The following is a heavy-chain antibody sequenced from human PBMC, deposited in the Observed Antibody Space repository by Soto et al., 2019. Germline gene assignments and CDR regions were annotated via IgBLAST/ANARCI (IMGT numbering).Heavy chain of an antibody. Sequence: EVQLVESGGGLVQPGGSLRLSCSASGSTFSSYDMHWVRQGPGKGLEWVSAIGTAGDTNYAGSVKGRFTISRENAKNSLYLQMNSLRAGDTAIYFCARAIGPTLFDYWGQGTLVTVSS. CDR2: IGTAGDT. J-gene: IGHJ4*02. CDR3: ARAIGPTLFDY. CDR1: GSTFSSYD. D-gene: IGHD3-22*01. V-gene: IGHV3-13*04.